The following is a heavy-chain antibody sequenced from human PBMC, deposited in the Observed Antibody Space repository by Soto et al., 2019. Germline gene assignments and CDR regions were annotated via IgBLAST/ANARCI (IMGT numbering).Heavy chain of an antibody. CDR3: ARSGSYDGYFDY. Sequence: LRLSCAASGFTFSSYGMHWVRQAPGKGLEWVAVISYDGSNKYYADSVKGRFTISRDNSKNTLYLQMNSLRAEDTAVYYCARSGSYDGYFDYWGQGTLVTVSS. CDR2: ISYDGSNK. D-gene: IGHD1-26*01. V-gene: IGHV3-30*03. J-gene: IGHJ4*02. CDR1: GFTFSSYG.